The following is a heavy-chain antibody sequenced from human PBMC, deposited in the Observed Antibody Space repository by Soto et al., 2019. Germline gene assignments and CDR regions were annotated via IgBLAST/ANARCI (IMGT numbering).Heavy chain of an antibody. CDR2: INHSGST. Sequence: SETLSLTCAVYGGSFSGYYWSWIRQPPGKGLEWIGEINHSGSTNYNPSLKSRVTISVDTSKNQFSLKLSSVTAADTAVYYCARGRRSGGSRPFDYWSQGTLVTVSS. CDR3: ARGRRSGGSRPFDY. J-gene: IGHJ4*02. CDR1: GGSFSGYY. V-gene: IGHV4-34*01. D-gene: IGHD2-15*01.